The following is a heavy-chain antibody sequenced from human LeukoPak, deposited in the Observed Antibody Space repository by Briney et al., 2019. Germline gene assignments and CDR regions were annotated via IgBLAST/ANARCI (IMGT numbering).Heavy chain of an antibody. CDR1: GGSISTYY. V-gene: IGHV4-59*08. Sequence: SETLSLTCTVSGGSISTYYWSWIRQPPGKGLEWIGYIHYSGSTNYNPSLESRVTISVDTSKNQFSLKLSSVTAADTAVYYCASILSGYSYGFDYWGQGTLVTVSS. CDR2: IHYSGST. CDR3: ASILSGYSYGFDY. J-gene: IGHJ4*02. D-gene: IGHD5-18*01.